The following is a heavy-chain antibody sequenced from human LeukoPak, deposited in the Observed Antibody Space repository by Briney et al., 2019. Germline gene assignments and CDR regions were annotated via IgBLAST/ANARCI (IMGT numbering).Heavy chain of an antibody. D-gene: IGHD2-2*01. CDR3: AKGVEYQLPRD. CDR2: ISGSGANT. CDR1: GFTFSTYA. Sequence: GGSLRLSCAASGFTFSTYAMSWVRQAPGKGLEWVSTISGSGANTYYADSVRGRFTISRDNSKNTLYLQMNSLRAEDTAVYYCAKGVEYQLPRDWGQGTLVTVSS. V-gene: IGHV3-23*01. J-gene: IGHJ4*02.